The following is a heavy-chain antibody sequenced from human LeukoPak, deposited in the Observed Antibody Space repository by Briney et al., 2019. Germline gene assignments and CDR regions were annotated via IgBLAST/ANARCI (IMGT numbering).Heavy chain of an antibody. J-gene: IGHJ4*02. CDR2: MNPKSGGT. D-gene: IGHD3-16*01. CDR1: GYTFTGYY. CDR3: APTAEAYTSWWKV. V-gene: IGHV1-2*02. Sequence: GASVKVSCKASGYTFTGYYMHWVRQAPGQGLEWMGWMNPKSGGTNYTQKFQGRVTMTRDTSISTAYLEVRSLTSDDTAVYYCAPTAEAYTSWWKVWGQGTLVTVSS.